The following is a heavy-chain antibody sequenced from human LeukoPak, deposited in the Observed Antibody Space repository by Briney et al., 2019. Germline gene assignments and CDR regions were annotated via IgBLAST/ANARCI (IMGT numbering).Heavy chain of an antibody. V-gene: IGHV4-39*01. CDR3: ASPSKLVLSRGAFDI. CDR2: IYFSET. CDR1: GASFSDSTYY. Sequence: SETLSLTCTVSGASFSDSTYYWAWFRQPPGKGLEWIASIYFSETKYNPSLKSRVTISGGTSKNQFSLKLTSVTATDTAVYYCASPSKLVLSRGAFDIWGQGTMVTVS. J-gene: IGHJ3*02. D-gene: IGHD3-10*01.